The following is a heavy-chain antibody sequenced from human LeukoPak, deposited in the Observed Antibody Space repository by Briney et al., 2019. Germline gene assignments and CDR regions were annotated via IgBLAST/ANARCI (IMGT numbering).Heavy chain of an antibody. CDR3: ARVGELGAFDI. CDR2: IYHSGII. Sequence: SETLSLTCAVYGGSFSGYYWSWIRQPPRKGLEWIGSIYHSGIIYYNPSLKSRVTISVDTSKNQFSLKLSSVTAADTAVYYCARVGELGAFDIWGQGTMVTVSS. D-gene: IGHD1-26*01. V-gene: IGHV4-34*01. J-gene: IGHJ3*02. CDR1: GGSFSGYY.